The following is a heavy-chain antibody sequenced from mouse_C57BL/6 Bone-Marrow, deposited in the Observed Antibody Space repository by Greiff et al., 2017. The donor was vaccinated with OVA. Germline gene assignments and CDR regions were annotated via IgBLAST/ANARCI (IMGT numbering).Heavy chain of an antibody. Sequence: QVQLQQPGAELVKPGASVKMSCKASGYTFTSYWITWVKQRPGQGLEWIGDIYPGSGSTNYNEKFKSKATLTVDTSSSTAYMQLSSLTSEDSAVYYCARQGQLRRGFAYWGQGTLVTVSA. CDR2: IYPGSGST. CDR3: ARQGQLRRGFAY. V-gene: IGHV1-55*01. D-gene: IGHD3-2*02. J-gene: IGHJ3*01. CDR1: GYTFTSYW.